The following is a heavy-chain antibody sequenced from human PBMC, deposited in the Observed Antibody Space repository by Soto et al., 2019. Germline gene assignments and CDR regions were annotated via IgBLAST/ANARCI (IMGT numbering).Heavy chain of an antibody. V-gene: IGHV3-23*01. CDR1: A. CDR3: AKAVDLSASPPCFDT. Sequence: AICWVRQAQGTELKWVSCIDESGGNKYYAGSTKGRFSISRENSKNTLYLKMNGLRVEDSAVYDCAKAVDLSASPPCFDTWGKGT. J-gene: IGHJ5*02. D-gene: IGHD2-2*01. CDR2: IDESGGNK.